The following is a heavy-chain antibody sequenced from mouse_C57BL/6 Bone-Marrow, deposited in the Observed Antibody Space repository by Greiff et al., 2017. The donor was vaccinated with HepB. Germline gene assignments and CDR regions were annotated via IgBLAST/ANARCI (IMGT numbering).Heavy chain of an antibody. Sequence: QVQLKQPGAELVRPGTSVKLSCKASGYTFTSYWMHWVKQRPGQGLEWIGVIDPSDSYTNYNQKFKGKATLTVDTSSSTAYMQLSSLTSEDSAVYYCARRDYYGSSSFAYWGQGTLVTVSA. D-gene: IGHD1-1*01. J-gene: IGHJ3*01. CDR1: GYTFTSYW. V-gene: IGHV1-59*01. CDR2: IDPSDSYT. CDR3: ARRDYYGSSSFAY.